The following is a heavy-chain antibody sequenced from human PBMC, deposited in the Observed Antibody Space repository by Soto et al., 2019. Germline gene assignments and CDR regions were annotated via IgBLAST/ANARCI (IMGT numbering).Heavy chain of an antibody. V-gene: IGHV4-30-4*01. CDR2: IYYSEST. CDR3: ARQWGTDAFDI. Sequence: PSETLSLTCTVSGVSISSGDYYWSWIRQPPGKGLEWIGYIYYSESTNYNPSLKSRVTISVDTSKNQFSLKLSSVTAADTAVYYCARQWGTDAFDIWGQGTMVTVS. J-gene: IGHJ3*02. D-gene: IGHD2-8*01. CDR1: GVSISSGDYY.